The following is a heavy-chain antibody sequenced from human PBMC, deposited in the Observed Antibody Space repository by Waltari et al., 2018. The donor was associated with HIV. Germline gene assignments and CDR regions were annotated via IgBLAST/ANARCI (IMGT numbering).Heavy chain of an antibody. CDR3: ARENTMTYYDALDI. D-gene: IGHD4-17*01. CDR2: ISSDGSTT. V-gene: IGHV3-74*01. CDR1: GFTSRSSW. J-gene: IGHJ3*02. Sequence: EVQLVESGGGLVQPGGSLSLSCAASGFTSRSSWMHWVRQAPGKGLLWVSFISSDGSTTNYADSVKGRLTISRDNAKNTLYLQMNSLRADDTAVYYCARENTMTYYDALDIWGQGTMVTVSS.